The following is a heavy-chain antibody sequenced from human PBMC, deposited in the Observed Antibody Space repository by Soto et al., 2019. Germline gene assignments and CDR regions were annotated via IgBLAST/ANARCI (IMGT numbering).Heavy chain of an antibody. CDR2: IIPIFGTA. CDR1: GGTFSSYA. D-gene: IGHD3-22*01. CDR3: ARTGLDYYDSSAAFDI. J-gene: IGHJ3*02. V-gene: IGHV1-69*01. Sequence: QVQLVQSGAEVKKPGSSVKVSCKASGGTFSSYAISWVRQAPGQGLELMGGIIPIFGTANYAQKFQGRVTITADESTSTDYMELSSLRSEDTAVYYCARTGLDYYDSSAAFDIWGQGTMVTVSS.